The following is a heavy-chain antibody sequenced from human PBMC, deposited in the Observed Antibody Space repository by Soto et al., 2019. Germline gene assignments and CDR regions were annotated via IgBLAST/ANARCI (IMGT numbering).Heavy chain of an antibody. J-gene: IGHJ4*02. V-gene: IGHV3-30*04. Sequence: GGSLRLSCAVSGFIFKNYALNWVRQAPGKGLEWVASITRDGYNKYYADSVKGRFTISRDNSKNTLSLQMTALRVEDSSVYYCTKSSGGSSSVGMDYWGPGTLVTVSS. CDR1: GFIFKNYA. D-gene: IGHD6-6*01. CDR3: TKSSGGSSSVGMDY. CDR2: ITRDGYNK.